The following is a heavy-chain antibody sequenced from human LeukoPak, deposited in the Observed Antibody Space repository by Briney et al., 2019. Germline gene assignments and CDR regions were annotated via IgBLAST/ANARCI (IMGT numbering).Heavy chain of an antibody. V-gene: IGHV1-2*02. D-gene: IGHD5-12*01. CDR1: GYTFTGYY. J-gene: IGHJ4*02. CDR3: ARDRASGYDLRLFDY. Sequence: ASVKVSCKASGYTFTGYYMHWVRQAPGQGLERMGWINPNSGGTNYAQKFQGRVTMTRDTSISTAYMELSRLRSDDTAVYYCARDRASGYDLRLFDYWGQGTLVTVSS. CDR2: INPNSGGT.